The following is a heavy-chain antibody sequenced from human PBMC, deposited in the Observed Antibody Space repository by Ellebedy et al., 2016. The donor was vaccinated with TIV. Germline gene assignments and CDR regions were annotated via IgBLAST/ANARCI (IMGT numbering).Heavy chain of an antibody. CDR1: GGSISSSTYY. D-gene: IGHD1-1*01. V-gene: IGHV4-39*07. J-gene: IGHJ3*02. CDR2: IYYSGST. Sequence: SETLSLTCPVSGGSISSSTYYWGWIRQPPGKGLEWIGSIYYSGSTYYNPSLKSRVTISVDTSKNHFSLKPSSVTAADTAVFFCARGRSLEGFDIWGQGTLVTVSS. CDR3: ARGRSLEGFDI.